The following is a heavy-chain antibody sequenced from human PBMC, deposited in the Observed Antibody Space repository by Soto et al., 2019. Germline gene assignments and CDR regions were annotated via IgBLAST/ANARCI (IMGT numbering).Heavy chain of an antibody. CDR2: IYYSGST. CDR3: ARDKQLVRGGYYYYYGMDV. CDR1: GGSVSSGSYY. J-gene: IGHJ6*02. V-gene: IGHV4-61*01. Sequence: SETLSLTCTVSGGSVSSGSYYWSWIRQPPGKGLEWIGYIYYSGSTNYNPSLKSRVTISVDTSKNQFSLKLSSVTAADTAVYYCARDKQLVRGGYYYYYGMDVWGQGTMATVS. D-gene: IGHD6-6*01.